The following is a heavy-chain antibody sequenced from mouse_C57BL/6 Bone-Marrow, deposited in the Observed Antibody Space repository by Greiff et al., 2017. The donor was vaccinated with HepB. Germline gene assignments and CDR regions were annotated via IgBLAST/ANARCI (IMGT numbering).Heavy chain of an antibody. CDR3: ARVAMDY. CDR2: INPNNGGT. CDR1: GYTFTDYN. V-gene: IGHV1-18*01. Sequence: DVHLVESGPELVKPGASVKIPCKASGYTFTDYNMDWVKQSHGKSLEWIGDINPNNGGTIYNQKFQGKATLTVDKSSSTAYMEIRSLTSEDTAVYYCARVAMDYWGQGTSVTVSS. J-gene: IGHJ4*01.